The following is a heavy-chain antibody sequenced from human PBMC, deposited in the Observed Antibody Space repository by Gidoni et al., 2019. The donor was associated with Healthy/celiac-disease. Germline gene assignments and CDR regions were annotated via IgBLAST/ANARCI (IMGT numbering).Heavy chain of an antibody. Sequence: QVQLVESGGGVVQPGRSLRLSCPASGFTFSSYAMHWVRQAPGKGLEWVAVISYDGSNKYYADSVKGRFTISRDNSKNTLYLQMNSLRAEDTAVYYCASLEMADAFDIWGQGTMVTVSS. CDR1: GFTFSSYA. V-gene: IGHV3-30*01. CDR3: ASLEMADAFDI. CDR2: ISYDGSNK. J-gene: IGHJ3*02.